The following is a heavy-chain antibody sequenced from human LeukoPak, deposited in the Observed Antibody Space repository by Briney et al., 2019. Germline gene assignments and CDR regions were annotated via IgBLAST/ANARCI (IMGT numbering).Heavy chain of an antibody. V-gene: IGHV3-74*01. J-gene: IGHJ4*02. Sequence: PGGSLRLSCAASGLTFSTYWMHWVRQAPGKGLVWVSRINSDGSSTSYADSVKGRFTFSRDNAKNTLYLQMNSLRAEDTAVYYCVRDYYGSGSFDYWGQGTLVTVSS. D-gene: IGHD3-10*01. CDR3: VRDYYGSGSFDY. CDR2: INSDGSST. CDR1: GLTFSTYW.